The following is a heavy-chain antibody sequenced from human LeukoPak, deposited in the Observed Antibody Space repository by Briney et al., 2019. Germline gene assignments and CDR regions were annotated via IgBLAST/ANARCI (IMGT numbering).Heavy chain of an antibody. CDR2: IRYDGSNK. V-gene: IGHV3-30*02. D-gene: IGHD4-17*01. J-gene: IGHJ3*02. Sequence: GGSLRLSCAASGFTFSSYGMHWVRQAPGKGLEWVAFIRYDGSNKYYADSVKGRFTISRDNSKNTLYLQMNSLRAEDTAVYYCATDHDYGDYGAFDIWGQGTMVTVSS. CDR3: ATDHDYGDYGAFDI. CDR1: GFTFSSYG.